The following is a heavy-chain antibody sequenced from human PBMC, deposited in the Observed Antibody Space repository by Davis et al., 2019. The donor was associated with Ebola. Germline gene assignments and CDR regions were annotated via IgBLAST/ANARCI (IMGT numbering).Heavy chain of an antibody. D-gene: IGHD3-3*01. V-gene: IGHV3-7*01. CDR2: IKQDGSEK. CDR1: GFTFSSYW. CDR3: AREESDFWSGYSDY. Sequence: GESLKISCAASGFTFSSYWMSWVRQAPGKGLEWVANIKQDGSEKYYVDSVKGRFTISRDNAKNSLYLRMNSLRAEDTAVYYCAREESDFWSGYSDYWGQGTLVTVSS. J-gene: IGHJ4*02.